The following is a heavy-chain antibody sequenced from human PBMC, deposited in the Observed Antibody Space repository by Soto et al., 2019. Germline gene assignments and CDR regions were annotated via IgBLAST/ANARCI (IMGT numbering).Heavy chain of an antibody. CDR3: ASATPCGAYACWQ. Sequence: EVQLVESGGGLVQPGWSLRLSCAASGITVTGCFMTWVRQATGQGLEWASVISSDGSSYYADCVKGRFIIYRDISKNTLFRDMNSLRVEDTAVYYCASATPCGAYACWQGGKGTRVTVSS. J-gene: IGHJ1*01. CDR1: GITVTGCF. CDR2: ISSDGSS. V-gene: IGHV3-66*01. D-gene: IGHD3-3*01.